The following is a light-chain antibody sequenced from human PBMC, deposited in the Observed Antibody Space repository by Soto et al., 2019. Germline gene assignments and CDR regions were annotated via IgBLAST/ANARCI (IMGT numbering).Light chain of an antibody. Sequence: ENMLNQSPGTLTLSPGERATLSCRASQSVSSGFLAWYQQKPGQAPRLLIYGTSSRATGIPDRFSGSGSGTDFTLTISRLEPEDFAVYYCQQYETLSPTFGEGTKVDI. J-gene: IGKJ1*01. CDR2: GTS. CDR1: QSVSSGF. V-gene: IGKV3-20*01. CDR3: QQYETLSPT.